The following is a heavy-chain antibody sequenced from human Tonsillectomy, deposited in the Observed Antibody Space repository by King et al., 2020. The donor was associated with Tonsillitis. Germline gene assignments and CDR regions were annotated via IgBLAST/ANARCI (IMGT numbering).Heavy chain of an antibody. D-gene: IGHD1-7*01. V-gene: IGHV4-38-2*01. J-gene: IGHJ4*02. CDR2: IYHSGSS. CDR1: GYAISNGYY. Sequence: QLQESGPGLVKPSETLSLTCAVSGYAISNGYYWGWIWQPPGKGLEWIGNIYHSGSSYYNPSLKTRVTISVDTSKKQFSLKLSSVTAADTAVYYCARGVRGPGSIFDYWGQGTLVTVSS. CDR3: ARGVRGPGSIFDY.